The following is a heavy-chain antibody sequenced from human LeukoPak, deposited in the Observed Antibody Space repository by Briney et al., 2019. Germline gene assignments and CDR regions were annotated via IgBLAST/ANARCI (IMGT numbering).Heavy chain of an antibody. D-gene: IGHD5-18*01. Sequence: ASVKVSCKASGYTFSSDGISWVRQAPGQGLEWMGWISAYTGNTNYAQNLQGRVTMTTDTSTSTAYMELRSLRSDDTAVYYCARDFLTPMGDRALYYGGQGTLVPVSP. J-gene: IGHJ4*02. CDR1: GYTFSSDG. V-gene: IGHV1-18*01. CDR2: ISAYTGNT. CDR3: ARDFLTPMGDRALYY.